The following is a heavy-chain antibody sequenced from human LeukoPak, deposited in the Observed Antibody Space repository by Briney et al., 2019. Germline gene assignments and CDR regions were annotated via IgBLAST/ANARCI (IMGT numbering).Heavy chain of an antibody. CDR1: RFIFSSYG. D-gene: IGHD6-19*01. V-gene: IGHV3-33*01. J-gene: IGHJ4*02. CDR3: AGDYGEFASGWHYFDY. CDR2: IWYDGSNK. Sequence: GGSLRLSCAASRFIFSSYGMHWVRQAPGKGLEWVAVIWYDGSNKYYADFVKGRFTISRDNSKNTLFLQMNSLRADDTAVYYCAGDYGEFASGWHYFDYWGQGTLVTVSS.